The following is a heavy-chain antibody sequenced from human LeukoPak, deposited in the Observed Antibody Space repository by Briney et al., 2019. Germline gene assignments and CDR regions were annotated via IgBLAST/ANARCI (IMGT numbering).Heavy chain of an antibody. CDR3: ARIKSGWLSFDL. J-gene: IGHJ4*02. V-gene: IGHV3-23*01. Sequence: GSLRLSCAASGFTFSSYAMSWVRQAPGKGLEWVSAISGSGGSTSYADSVKGRFAISRDNAKSSLYLQMNSLRAEDTAVYYCARIKSGWLSFDLWGQGALVTVSS. CDR1: GFTFSSYA. CDR2: ISGSGGST. D-gene: IGHD6-19*01.